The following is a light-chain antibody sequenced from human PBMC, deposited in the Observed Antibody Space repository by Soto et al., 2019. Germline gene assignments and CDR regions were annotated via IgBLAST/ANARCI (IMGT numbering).Light chain of an antibody. CDR3: QQYYDTLRT. V-gene: IGKV4-1*01. CDR1: QSVLFRSNNKNY. CDR2: WAS. Sequence: DVVMTQSPDSLAVSLGERATINCRSSQSVLFRSNNKNYVAWYQQNAGQPPKLLISWASSRESGVPDRFSGSQSGTDFTLTISSLQAEDVAVYYCQQYYDTLRTFCQGTKVEIK. J-gene: IGKJ1*01.